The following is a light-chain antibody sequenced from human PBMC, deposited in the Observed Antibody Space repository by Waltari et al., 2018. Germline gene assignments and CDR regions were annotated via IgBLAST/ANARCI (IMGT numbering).Light chain of an antibody. J-gene: IGLJ2*01. CDR1: SGSIAVNF. V-gene: IGLV6-57*03. CDR3: QSYEGRDRVI. Sequence: FVLTQPHSVSESPGKTVIISCTRSSGSIAVNFVQWFRQRPGSAPATLIFEDRQRHIGVPDRFSASIDRPSNSASLTISGLEPEDEADYYCQSYEGRDRVIFGGGTKLTVL. CDR2: EDR.